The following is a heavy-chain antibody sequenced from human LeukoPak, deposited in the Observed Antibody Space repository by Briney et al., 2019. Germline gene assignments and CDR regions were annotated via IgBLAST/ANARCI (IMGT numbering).Heavy chain of an antibody. CDR1: GFTVSSNY. CDR2: IYSGGST. D-gene: IGHD6-25*01. Sequence: SGGSLRLSCAASGFTVSSNYMSWVRQAPGKGLEWVSVIYSGGSTYYADSVKGRFTISRDNSKSTLYLQMNSLRAEDTAVYYCASDPSISGWFDPWGQGTLVTVSS. V-gene: IGHV3-66*02. CDR3: ASDPSISGWFDP. J-gene: IGHJ5*02.